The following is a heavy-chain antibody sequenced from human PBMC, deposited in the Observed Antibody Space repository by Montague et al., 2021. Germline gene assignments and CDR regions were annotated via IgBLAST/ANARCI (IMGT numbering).Heavy chain of an antibody. CDR3: ARRGMVGGGRKGYFYAMDV. Sequence: SETLSLTCAVSGGSISGYSWNWSRQSPGNRLERIGEVNDHGSSNLNPSPKSRLTISVDTSNKHLSLNLRSVTAADTAVDYCARRGMVGGGRKGYFYAMDVWGRGTTVVVSS. CDR1: GGSISGYS. CDR2: VNDHGSS. D-gene: IGHD2-15*01. J-gene: IGHJ6*01. V-gene: IGHV4-34*10.